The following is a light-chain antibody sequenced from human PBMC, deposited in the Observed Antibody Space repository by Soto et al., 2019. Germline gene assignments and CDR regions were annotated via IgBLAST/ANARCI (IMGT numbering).Light chain of an antibody. CDR3: QQYYSYPPMYT. CDR2: AAS. CDR1: QGISSY. J-gene: IGKJ2*01. Sequence: AIRMTQSPSSFSASTGDRVTITCRASQGISSYLAWYQQKPGKAPKLLIYAASTLQSGVTSRFSGSGSGTXFTFTISCLQSEDFATYYCQQYYSYPPMYTFGQGTKLEIK. V-gene: IGKV1-8*01.